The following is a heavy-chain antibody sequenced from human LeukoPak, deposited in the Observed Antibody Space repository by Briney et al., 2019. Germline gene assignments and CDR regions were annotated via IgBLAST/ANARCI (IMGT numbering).Heavy chain of an antibody. D-gene: IGHD3-22*01. J-gene: IGHJ4*02. CDR2: INPSGGST. CDR1: GYTFTSYY. V-gene: IGHV1-46*01. CDR3: ARGGYYDSSGPYPYYFDY. Sequence: ASAKVSCKASGYTFTSYYMHWVRQAPGQGLEWMGIINPSGGSTSYAQKFQGRVTMTRDTSTSTVYMELSGLRSEDTAVYYCARGGYYDSSGPYPYYFDYWGQGTLVTVSS.